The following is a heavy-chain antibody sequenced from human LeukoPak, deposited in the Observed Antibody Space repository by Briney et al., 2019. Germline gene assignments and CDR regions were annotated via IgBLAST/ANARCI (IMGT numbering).Heavy chain of an antibody. CDR2: ISHDGTTT. V-gene: IGHV3-30*18. D-gene: IGHD6-25*01. CDR1: GFTFRNYG. CDR3: AKEPNAYSSGWYFQD. Sequence: PGGSLRLSCVTSGFTFRNYGMQWVRQAPGKGLEWVAVISHDGTTTFYADSVKGRFTISRDNSKNTLDLQMDSPRAEDTAVYFCAKEPNAYSSGWYFQDWGQGTLVTVSS. J-gene: IGHJ1*01.